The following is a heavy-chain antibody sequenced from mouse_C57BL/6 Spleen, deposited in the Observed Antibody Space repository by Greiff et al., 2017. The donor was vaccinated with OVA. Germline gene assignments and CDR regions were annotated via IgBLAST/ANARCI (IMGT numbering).Heavy chain of an antibody. Sequence: VQLKQSGTVLARPGASVKMSCKTSGYTFTSYWMHWVKQRPGQGLEWIGAIYPGNSDTSYNQKFKGKAKLTAVTSASTAYMELSSLTNEDSAVYYCTTHYYGSSYDYFDYWGQGTTLTVSS. CDR3: TTHYYGSSYDYFDY. D-gene: IGHD1-1*01. J-gene: IGHJ2*01. CDR2: IYPGNSDT. CDR1: GYTFTSYW. V-gene: IGHV1-5*01.